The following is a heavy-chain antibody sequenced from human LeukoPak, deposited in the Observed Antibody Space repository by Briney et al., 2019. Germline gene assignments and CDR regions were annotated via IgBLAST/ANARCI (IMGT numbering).Heavy chain of an antibody. CDR1: GFTFSSYA. J-gene: IGHJ3*02. CDR3: ARVVAVPIRGSPGIGDAFDI. D-gene: IGHD1-26*01. Sequence: PGGSLRLSCAASGFTFSSYAMHWVRQAPGKGLEWVAVISYDGSNKYYADSVKGRFTISRDNSKNTLYLQMNSLRAEDTAVYYCARVVAVPIRGSPGIGDAFDIWGQGTMVTVSS. CDR2: ISYDGSNK. V-gene: IGHV3-30-3*01.